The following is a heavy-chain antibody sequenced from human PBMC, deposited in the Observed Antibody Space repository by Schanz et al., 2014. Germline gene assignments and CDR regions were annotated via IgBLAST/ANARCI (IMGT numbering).Heavy chain of an antibody. V-gene: IGHV3-23*01. CDR1: GFTFSSYA. J-gene: IGHJ4*02. CDR3: AKDHAGSDILTALGN. D-gene: IGHD3-9*01. CDR2: IGGSGDST. Sequence: EVQLLESGGHLVQPGGSLRLSCVASGFTFSSYAMSWIRQAPGKGLEWVSGIGGSGDSTHYADSVKGRFIISRDNSKNTLYLQVNSLRAEDTAVYYCAKDHAGSDILTALGNWGQGTLVTVSS.